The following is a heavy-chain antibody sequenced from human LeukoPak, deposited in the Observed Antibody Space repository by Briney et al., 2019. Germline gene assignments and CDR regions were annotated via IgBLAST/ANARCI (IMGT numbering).Heavy chain of an antibody. D-gene: IGHD6-19*01. J-gene: IGHJ3*02. Sequence: GGSLRLSCAASGFTFSSYAMHWVRQAPGKGLEWVAVISYDGSNKYYADSVKGRFTISRDNYKNKLYLQMNSLRPEDTAVYYCARGARGSGWRVFDIWGQGTMVTVSS. CDR3: ARGARGSGWRVFDI. V-gene: IGHV3-30*04. CDR2: ISYDGSNK. CDR1: GFTFSSYA.